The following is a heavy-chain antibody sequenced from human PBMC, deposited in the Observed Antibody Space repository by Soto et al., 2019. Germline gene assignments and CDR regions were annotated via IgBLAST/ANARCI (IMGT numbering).Heavy chain of an antibody. CDR1: GGSISSGDYY. Sequence: SETLSLTCIVSGGSISSGDYYWSWIRQPPGKGLEWIGYIYYSGSTYYNPSLKSRVTISVDTSKNQFSLKLSSVTAADTAVYYCARVLIVVVTPEVFDYWGQGTLVTVSS. CDR3: ARVLIVVVTPEVFDY. D-gene: IGHD3-22*01. J-gene: IGHJ4*02. CDR2: IYYSGST. V-gene: IGHV4-30-4*01.